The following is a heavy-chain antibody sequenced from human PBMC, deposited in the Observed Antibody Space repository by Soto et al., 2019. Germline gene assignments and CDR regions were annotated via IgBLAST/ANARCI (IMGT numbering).Heavy chain of an antibody. CDR1: GFTFSSYA. CDR2: ISYDGSNK. J-gene: IGHJ5*02. CDR3: ARDGLGYCSGGSCWGYNWFDP. D-gene: IGHD2-15*01. V-gene: IGHV3-30-3*01. Sequence: QVQLVESGGGVVQPGRSLRLSCAASGFTFSSYAMHWVRQAPGKGLEWVAVISYDGSNKYYADSVKGRFTISRDNSKNTLYLQMNSLRAEDTAVYYCARDGLGYCSGGSCWGYNWFDPWGQGTLVTVSS.